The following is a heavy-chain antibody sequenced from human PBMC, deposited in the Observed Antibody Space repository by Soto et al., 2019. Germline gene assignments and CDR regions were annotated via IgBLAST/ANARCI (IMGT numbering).Heavy chain of an antibody. CDR3: ARSYSSSWVNAFDI. J-gene: IGHJ3*02. D-gene: IGHD6-13*01. V-gene: IGHV1-69*06. CDR1: GGTFSSYA. CDR2: IIPIFGTA. Sequence: QVQLVQSGAEVTKPGSSVKVSCKASGGTFSSYAISWVRQAPGQGLEWMGGIIPIFGTANYAQKFQGRVTITSDKATNTAYMKLSSLRSEDTAVYYCARSYSSSWVNAFDIWGQGTMVTVSS.